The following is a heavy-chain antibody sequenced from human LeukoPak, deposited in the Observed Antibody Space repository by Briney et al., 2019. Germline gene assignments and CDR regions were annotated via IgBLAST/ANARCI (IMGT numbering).Heavy chain of an antibody. CDR3: ARDGYCSSTSCYLFDY. D-gene: IGHD2-2*03. J-gene: IGHJ4*02. V-gene: IGHV4-34*01. Sequence: PSETLSLTCAVYGGSFSGYYWSWIRQPPGKGLEWIGEINHSGSTNYNPSLKSRVTISVDTSKNQFSLKLSSVTAADTAVYYCARDGYCSSTSCYLFDYWGQGTLVTVSS. CDR1: GGSFSGYY. CDR2: INHSGST.